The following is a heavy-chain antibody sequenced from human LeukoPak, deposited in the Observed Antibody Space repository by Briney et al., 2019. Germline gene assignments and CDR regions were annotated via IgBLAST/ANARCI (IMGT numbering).Heavy chain of an antibody. V-gene: IGHV4-59*01. Sequence: SETLSLTCTVSGGSISSYYWSSVRQPPGKGLEWIGYIYYTGSTNYIPSLKSRVTISVDTSTNQFSLKLSSVTAADTAVYYCARPGYSYDYGDFDIWGQGTMVTVSS. J-gene: IGHJ3*02. CDR1: GGSISSYY. CDR2: IYYTGST. CDR3: ARPGYSYDYGDFDI. D-gene: IGHD5-18*01.